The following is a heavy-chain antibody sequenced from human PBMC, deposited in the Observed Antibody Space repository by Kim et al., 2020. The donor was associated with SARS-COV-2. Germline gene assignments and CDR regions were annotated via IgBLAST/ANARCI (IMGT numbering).Heavy chain of an antibody. CDR2: ISGSGGST. CDR1: GFTFSSYA. CDR3: AKYPLEYYYDSSGYSYFDS. V-gene: IGHV3-23*01. J-gene: IGHJ4*02. Sequence: GGSLRLSCAASGFTFSSYAMSWVRQAPGKGLEWVSAISGSGGSTYYADSVKGRFTISRDNSKNTLYLQMNSLRAEDTAVYYCAKYPLEYYYDSSGYSYFDSWGQGTLVTVSS. D-gene: IGHD3-22*01.